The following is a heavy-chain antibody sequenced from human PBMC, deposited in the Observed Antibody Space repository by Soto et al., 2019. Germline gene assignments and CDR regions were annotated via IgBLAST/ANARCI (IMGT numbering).Heavy chain of an antibody. CDR2: ISDSGSLT. Sequence: QVQLVESGGGLVKPEGSLRLSCAASGFTFSAYYMSWIRQAPGKGLEWVSYISDSGSLTHYGDSVKGRFTISRDNAKASLYLQMDSLGAEDTAIYYCARALVLGVGALSQWGQGTLVTVSS. V-gene: IGHV3-11*01. D-gene: IGHD1-26*01. CDR3: ARALVLGVGALSQ. CDR1: GFTFSAYY. J-gene: IGHJ4*02.